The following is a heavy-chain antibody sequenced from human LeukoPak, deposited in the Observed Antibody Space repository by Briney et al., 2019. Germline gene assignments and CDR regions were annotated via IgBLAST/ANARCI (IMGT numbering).Heavy chain of an antibody. V-gene: IGHV1-69*13. J-gene: IGHJ4*02. CDR1: GGTFSSYA. Sequence: GASVKVSCKASGGTFSSYAISWVRQAPGQGLEWRGGIIPIFGTANYAQKFQGRVTIAADESTSTAYMELSSLRSEDTAVYYCAREPYGEYDQYYFDYWGQGPLVTVSS. D-gene: IGHD4-17*01. CDR3: AREPYGEYDQYYFDY. CDR2: IIPIFGTA.